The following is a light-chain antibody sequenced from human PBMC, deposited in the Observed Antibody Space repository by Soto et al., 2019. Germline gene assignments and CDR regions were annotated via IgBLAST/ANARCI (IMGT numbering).Light chain of an antibody. J-gene: IGLJ3*02. CDR3: ALYVGSGILV. CDR1: SGSVSTSYY. Sequence: QTVVTQEPSFSVSPGGTVTLTCGLSSGSVSTSYYPSWYQQTPGQAPRTLMHSANTRSSGVPDRFSGSILGNKAALTITGAQADDEADYYCALYVGSGILVFGGGTKLTVL. CDR2: SAN. V-gene: IGLV8-61*01.